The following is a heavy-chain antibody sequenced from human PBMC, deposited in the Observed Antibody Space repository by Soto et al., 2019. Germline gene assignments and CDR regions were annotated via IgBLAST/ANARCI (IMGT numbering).Heavy chain of an antibody. D-gene: IGHD2-15*01. V-gene: IGHV3-9*01. J-gene: IGHJ4*02. CDR3: AILGYCSGGSCYGPYYFDY. CDR2: ISWNSGSI. CDR1: GFTFDDYA. Sequence: DVQLVESGGGLVQPGRSLRLSCAASGFTFDDYAMHWVRQAPGKGLEWVSGISWNSGSIGYADSVKGRFTISRDNAKNSLYLQMNSLRAEDTALYYCAILGYCSGGSCYGPYYFDYWGQGTLVTVSS.